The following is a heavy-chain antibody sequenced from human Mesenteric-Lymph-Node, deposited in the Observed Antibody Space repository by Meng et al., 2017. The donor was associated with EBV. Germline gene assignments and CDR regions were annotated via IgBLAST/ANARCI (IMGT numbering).Heavy chain of an antibody. D-gene: IGHD4-23*01. CDR3: ARTNYGGCNWFDH. Sequence: LRRWRPGPVKPLQPLCPACTVSSGTISCGGVYWSWIRQNPGEGLGWIWYSYYSGSTYYNPSLRSRVAISIDTSKNLFSRKLTSVTAADTALYFCARTNYGGCNWFDHWGQGTLVTVSS. CDR2: SYYSGST. J-gene: IGHJ5*02. V-gene: IGHV4-31*03. CDR1: SGTISCGGVY.